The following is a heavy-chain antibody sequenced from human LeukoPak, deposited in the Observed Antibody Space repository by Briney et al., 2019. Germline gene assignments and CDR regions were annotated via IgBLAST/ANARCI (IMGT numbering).Heavy chain of an antibody. D-gene: IGHD3-22*01. V-gene: IGHV3-64*01. CDR2: ISNHGGST. Sequence: GGSLRLSCAASGFTFSTYAMHWVRQAPGKGLEYVSAISNHGGSTYYANSVKGRFIISRDNSKNTLYLQMGSLRAEDLAVYYCARTYYYDSSGYREDWFDPWGQGTLVTVSS. J-gene: IGHJ5*02. CDR1: GFTFSTYA. CDR3: ARTYYYDSSGYREDWFDP.